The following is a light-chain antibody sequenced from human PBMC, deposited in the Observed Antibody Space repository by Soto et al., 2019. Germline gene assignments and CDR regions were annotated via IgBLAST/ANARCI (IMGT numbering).Light chain of an antibody. Sequence: EIVLTQSPDTLSWSPGERATLSCRASQSVSTSLGWYEQKHGQAPRLLIYSTSSRANGISARFSGSGSGTEFAPTISRLEPEAFAVYYCQQGSGWPRTFGGGTKVEIK. CDR1: QSVSTS. CDR2: STS. CDR3: QQGSGWPRT. J-gene: IGKJ4*01. V-gene: IGKV3-11*01.